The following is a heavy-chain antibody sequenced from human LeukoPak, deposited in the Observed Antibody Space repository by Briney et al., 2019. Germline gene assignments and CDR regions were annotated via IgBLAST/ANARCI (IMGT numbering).Heavy chain of an antibody. CDR2: IYHSGST. CDR1: GGSISSGGYS. Sequence: PSETLSLTCAVSGGSISSGGYSWSWIRQPPGKGLEWIGYIYHSGSTYYNPSLKSRVTISVDRSKNQFSLKLSSVTAADTAVYYCARGNTAMVDDNWFDPWGQGTPVTVSS. D-gene: IGHD5-18*01. CDR3: ARGNTAMVDDNWFDP. J-gene: IGHJ5*02. V-gene: IGHV4-30-2*01.